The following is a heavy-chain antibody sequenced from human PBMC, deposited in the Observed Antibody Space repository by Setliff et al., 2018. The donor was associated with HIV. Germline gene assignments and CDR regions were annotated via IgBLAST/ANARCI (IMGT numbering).Heavy chain of an antibody. D-gene: IGHD6-13*01. Sequence: ASVKVSCKVSGYTLTELSMHWVRQAPGKELEWMGGFDPEDGETIYAQKFQGRVTMTEDTSTDTAYMELSSLRSEDTAVYYCATGESIAAAPFDYWGQGTLVTVSS. CDR2: FDPEDGET. J-gene: IGHJ4*02. CDR3: ATGESIAAAPFDY. V-gene: IGHV1-24*01. CDR1: GYTLTELS.